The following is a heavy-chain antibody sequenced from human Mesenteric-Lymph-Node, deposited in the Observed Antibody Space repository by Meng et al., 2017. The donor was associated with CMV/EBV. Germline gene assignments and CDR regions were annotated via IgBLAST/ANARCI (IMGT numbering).Heavy chain of an antibody. CDR2: IYSCGST. J-gene: IGHJ5*02. CDR1: GFTVSSNY. V-gene: IGHV3-66*03. CDR3: ARAAGYYDPLDP. Sequence: GGSLRLSCAASGFTVSSNYMSWVRQAPGKGLEWVSVIYSCGSTYYADSVKGRFTISRDNSKNTLYLQMNSLRAEDTAVYYCARAAGYYDPLDPWGQGTLVTVSS. D-gene: IGHD3-3*01.